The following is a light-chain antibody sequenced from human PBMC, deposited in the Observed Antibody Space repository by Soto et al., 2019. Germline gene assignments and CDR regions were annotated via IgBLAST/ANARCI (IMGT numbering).Light chain of an antibody. CDR3: QQYNNWPYT. Sequence: EIVMTQSPATLSVSPGERATLSCRASQSVSSNLAWYQQKPGQAPRLLMYLASTRATGIPARFSGSGSGTDFTLTISSLQSEDFAVYYCQQYNNWPYTFGQGTKLEIK. CDR1: QSVSSN. CDR2: LAS. J-gene: IGKJ2*01. V-gene: IGKV3-15*01.